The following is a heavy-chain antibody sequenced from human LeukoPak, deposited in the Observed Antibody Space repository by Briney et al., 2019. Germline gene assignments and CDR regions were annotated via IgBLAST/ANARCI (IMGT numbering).Heavy chain of an antibody. J-gene: IGHJ5*02. CDR2: IYTSGST. D-gene: IGHD3-3*01. CDR1: GGSISSGSYY. V-gene: IGHV4-61*02. Sequence: SETLSLTCTVSGGSISSGSYYWSWIRQPAGKGLEWIGRIYTSGSTNYNPSLKSRVTISVDTSKNQFSPKLSSVTAADTAVYYCASSLRSLDWFDPWGQGTLVTVSS. CDR3: ASSLRSLDWFDP.